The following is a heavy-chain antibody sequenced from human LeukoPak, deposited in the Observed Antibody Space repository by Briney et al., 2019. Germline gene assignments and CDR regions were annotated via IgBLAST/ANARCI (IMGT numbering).Heavy chain of an antibody. CDR3: ARDGAAAGLFDY. Sequence: PSETLSLTCTVSGGSISSSSYYWGWIRQPPGKGLEWIGSIYYSGSPYYNQSLKSRVTVSVDTSKNQFSLKLSSVTAADTALYYCARDGAAAGLFDYWGQGTLVTVSS. CDR1: GGSISSSSYY. J-gene: IGHJ4*02. D-gene: IGHD6-13*01. V-gene: IGHV4-39*02. CDR2: IYYSGSP.